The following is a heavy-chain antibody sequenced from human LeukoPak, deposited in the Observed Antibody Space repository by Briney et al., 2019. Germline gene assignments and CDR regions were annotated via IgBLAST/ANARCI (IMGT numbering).Heavy chain of an antibody. J-gene: IGHJ6*03. CDR2: IKSKTDGGTT. CDR1: GFTFSNAW. V-gene: IGHV3-15*01. D-gene: IGHD3-3*01. Sequence: GGSLRLSCAASGFTFSNAWMSWVRQAPGKGLEWVGRIKSKTDGGTTDYAAPVKGRFTISRDDSKNMLYLQMNSLKTEDTAVYYCTTYDFWSGYYMGPWYYYYYMDVWGKGTTVTVSS. CDR3: TTYDFWSGYYMGPWYYYYYMDV.